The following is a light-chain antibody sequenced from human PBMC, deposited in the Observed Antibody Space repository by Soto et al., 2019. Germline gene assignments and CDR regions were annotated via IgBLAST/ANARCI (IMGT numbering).Light chain of an antibody. Sequence: QSVLTQPASVSGSPGQSITISCTGTSSDVGGYKFVSWYQQHPGKAPKLIIYEVSNRPSGVSNRFSGSKSGYTASLTISGLQAEDEADYYCSSYSISKKRVFGTGTKVTVL. V-gene: IGLV2-14*01. J-gene: IGLJ1*01. CDR1: SSDVGGYKF. CDR3: SSYSISKKRV. CDR2: EVS.